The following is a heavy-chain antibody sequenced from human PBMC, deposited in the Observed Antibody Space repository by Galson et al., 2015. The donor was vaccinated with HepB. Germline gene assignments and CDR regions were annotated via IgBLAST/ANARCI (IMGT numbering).Heavy chain of an antibody. V-gene: IGHV3-11*05. CDR2: ISSSTTYT. J-gene: IGHJ4*02. Sequence: SLRLSCAASGFSFSDYYMSWIRQAPGKGLEWVSYISSSTTYTNYADSVKGRFTVSRDNAKSSLYLQMNSLRAEDTAVYYCARGGGDSGGLPNYWGQGTLVTVSS. D-gene: IGHD6-19*01. CDR3: ARGGGDSGGLPNY. CDR1: GFSFSDYY.